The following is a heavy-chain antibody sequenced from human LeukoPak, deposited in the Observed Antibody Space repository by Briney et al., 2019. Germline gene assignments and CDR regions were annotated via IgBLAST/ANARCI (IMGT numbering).Heavy chain of an antibody. J-gene: IGHJ4*02. CDR2: ISGRGSSI. CDR1: GYTFRDFE. CDR3: AKSGKILGY. V-gene: IGHV3-48*03. D-gene: IGHD2-2*03. Sequence: GGSLRLSCVGSGYTFRDFEMNWFRKAQGKGLEWVAYISGRGSSIYYLDSVKGRFTISRDNAKNSLYLQMNNLRPEDTAVYYCAKSGKILGYWGQGTLVTVSS.